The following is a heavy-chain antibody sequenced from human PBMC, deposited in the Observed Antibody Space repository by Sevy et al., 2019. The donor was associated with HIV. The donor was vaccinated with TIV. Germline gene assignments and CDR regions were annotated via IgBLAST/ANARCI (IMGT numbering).Heavy chain of an antibody. J-gene: IGHJ4*02. CDR2: IKQDGSEK. CDR1: GFTFSTYW. D-gene: IGHD6-13*01. Sequence: GGSLRLSCVGSGFTFSTYWMTWVRQAPGKGLEWVANIKQDGSEKYYVDSVKGRFTISRDNAKNFLYLQMNSLRAEDTAMYHCVRAIAAPGSYWGQGTLVTVSS. CDR3: VRAIAAPGSY. V-gene: IGHV3-7*01.